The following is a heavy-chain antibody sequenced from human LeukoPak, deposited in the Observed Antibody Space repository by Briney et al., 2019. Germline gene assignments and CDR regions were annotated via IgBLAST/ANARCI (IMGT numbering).Heavy chain of an antibody. V-gene: IGHV1-2*02. CDR3: AREPRQYDSSGYYYIRFDP. CDR2: INPNSGGT. CDR1: GYTFTGHY. J-gene: IGHJ5*02. D-gene: IGHD3-22*01. Sequence: ASVKVSCKASGYTFTGHYMHWVRQAPGQGLEWMGWINPNSGGTNYAQKFQGRVTMTRDTSISTAYMELSRLRSDDTAVYYCAREPRQYDSSGYYYIRFDPWGRGTLVTVSS.